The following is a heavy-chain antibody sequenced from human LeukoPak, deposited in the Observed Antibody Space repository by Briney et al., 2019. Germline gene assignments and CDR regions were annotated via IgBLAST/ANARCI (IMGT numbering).Heavy chain of an antibody. CDR3: PKPLLLRWY. D-gene: IGHD3-22*01. J-gene: IGHJ4*01. Sequence: GGSLIPSWASCGFVFSCYEMNGGRPPPGEGLEWVSASIGSGSTTYYAESVKGLSTIYRDNSKNSMYLEMNSLRAEDTAVHYCPKPLLLRWYW. CDR2: SIGSGSTT. CDR1: GFVFSCYE. V-gene: IGHV3-23*01.